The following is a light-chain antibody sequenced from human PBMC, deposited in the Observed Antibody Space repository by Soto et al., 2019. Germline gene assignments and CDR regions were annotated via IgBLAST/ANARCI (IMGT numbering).Light chain of an antibody. V-gene: IGKV1-39*01. CDR2: TAS. J-gene: IGKJ2*03. CDR1: QNIDNY. CDR3: QQSLSTPIYS. Sequence: DIQMTQSPSSLSASVGDRVTITCRASQNIDNYLNWYHQKPGKAPDLLIFTASSLQSGVPSRFAGSGSGTHFTLTISSLQPEDIGAYCCQQSLSTPIYSFGQGTKVDIK.